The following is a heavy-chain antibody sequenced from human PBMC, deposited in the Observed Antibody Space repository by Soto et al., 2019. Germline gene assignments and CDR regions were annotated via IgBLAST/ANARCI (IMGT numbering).Heavy chain of an antibody. V-gene: IGHV4-34*01. Sequence: QVQLQQWGAGLLKPSETLSLTCAVYGGSFSGYYWSWIRQPPGQGLEWIGEINHSGSTNYNPSLKSRVTISVDTSKNQFSLKLSSVTAADTAVYYCAREGPNYYDSSAPWFDPWGQGTLVTVSS. CDR2: INHSGST. CDR1: GGSFSGYY. D-gene: IGHD3-22*01. CDR3: AREGPNYYDSSAPWFDP. J-gene: IGHJ5*02.